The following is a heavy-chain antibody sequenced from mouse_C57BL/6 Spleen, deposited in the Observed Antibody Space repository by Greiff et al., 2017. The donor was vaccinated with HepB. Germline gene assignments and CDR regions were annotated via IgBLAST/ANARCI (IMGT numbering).Heavy chain of an antibody. CDR2: INPGSGDT. CDR3: AKGGFDY. J-gene: IGHJ2*01. Sequence: QVQLQQSGAELVRPGTSVKVSCKASGYAFTNYLIEWVKQRPGQGLEWIGVINPGSGDTNYNEKFKGKATLTADKSSSTAYMQLSSLTSEDSAVYFCAKGGFDYWGQGTTLTVSS. CDR1: GYAFTNYL. V-gene: IGHV1-54*01.